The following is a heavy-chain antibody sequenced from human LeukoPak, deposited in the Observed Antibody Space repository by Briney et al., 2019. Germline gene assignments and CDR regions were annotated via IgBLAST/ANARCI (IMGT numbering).Heavy chain of an antibody. D-gene: IGHD2-15*01. CDR1: GFTFTTYG. CDR3: AKAGAVVVVAAKYFDY. J-gene: IGHJ4*02. Sequence: GGTLRLSCAASGFTFTTYGMNWVRQAPGKGLEWVSGVTPSGDPTYYADSVKGRFIISRDNSKNTMYLQMNSLRAEDTGVYYCAKAGAVVVVAAKYFDYWGQGTLVTVSS. CDR2: VTPSGDPT. V-gene: IGHV3-23*01.